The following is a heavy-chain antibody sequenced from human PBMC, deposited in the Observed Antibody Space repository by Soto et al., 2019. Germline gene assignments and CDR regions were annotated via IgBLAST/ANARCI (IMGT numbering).Heavy chain of an antibody. D-gene: IGHD4-17*01. CDR2: ISSGSSYI. V-gene: IGHV3-21*01. Sequence: GGSLRLSCAASGFTFSSYSMNWVRQAPGKGLEWVSSISSGSSYIYYADSVKGRFTISRDNAKNSLYLQMNSLRAEDTAVYYCARGSTVTTSDDAFDIWGQGTMVTVSS. J-gene: IGHJ3*02. CDR3: ARGSTVTTSDDAFDI. CDR1: GFTFSSYS.